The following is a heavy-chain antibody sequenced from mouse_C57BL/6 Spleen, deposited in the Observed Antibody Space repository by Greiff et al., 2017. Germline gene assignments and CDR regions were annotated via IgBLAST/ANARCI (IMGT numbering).Heavy chain of an antibody. D-gene: IGHD2-3*01. Sequence: VMLVESGAELVQPGASVKISCKASGYAFSSYWMNWVKQRPGKGLEWIGQIYPGDGDTNYNGKCKGKATLTADKSSSTAYMQLSSLASEDSAVYFCARSGYDETMDYWGQGTSVTVSS. V-gene: IGHV1-80*01. J-gene: IGHJ4*01. CDR3: ARSGYDETMDY. CDR2: IYPGDGDT. CDR1: GYAFSSYW.